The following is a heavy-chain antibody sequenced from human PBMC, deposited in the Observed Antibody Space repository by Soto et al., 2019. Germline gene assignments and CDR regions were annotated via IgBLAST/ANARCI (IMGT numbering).Heavy chain of an antibody. V-gene: IGHV3-48*01. Sequence: GGSLRLSCAASGFTFSTYTMNWARQAPGKGLEWVSYISSSSGTIYYADSVKGRFTISRDNAKNSLYLQMNSLRVEDTAVYYCARDDSSCYYLEEFDFWGQGTLVTVSX. CDR2: ISSSSGTI. CDR3: ARDDSSCYYLEEFDF. CDR1: GFTFSTYT. J-gene: IGHJ4*02. D-gene: IGHD3-22*01.